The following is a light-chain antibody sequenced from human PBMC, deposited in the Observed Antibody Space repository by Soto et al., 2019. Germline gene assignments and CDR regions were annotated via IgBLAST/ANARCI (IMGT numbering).Light chain of an antibody. CDR1: QNIRSN. V-gene: IGKV3-20*01. CDR3: QQYDSSPRT. J-gene: IGKJ1*01. Sequence: AKARSTLCVSPEERVTLSCRASQNIRSNLAWYQQKPGQAPRLLIYRTSNRATGIPDRFSGSGSGTDFTLTISRLEPEDFAVYWCQQYDSSPRTFGQGTKVDIK. CDR2: RTS.